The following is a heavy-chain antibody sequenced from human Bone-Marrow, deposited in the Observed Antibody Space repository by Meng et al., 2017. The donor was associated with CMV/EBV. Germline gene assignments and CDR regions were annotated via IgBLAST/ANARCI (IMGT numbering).Heavy chain of an antibody. D-gene: IGHD3-3*01. CDR2: VYYSGST. CDR3: ARRVARRGYYGMDV. Sequence: SDTLSLTCTVPGGPVSGDDYYWTWIRQSPGKRLEWIGYVYYSGSTNYNPSLKSRVTLSVDTSTNQFSLNLNSVTATDTAVYYCARRVARRGYYGMDVWGQGTTVTVSS. CDR1: GGPVSGDDYY. V-gene: IGHV4-61*08. J-gene: IGHJ6*02.